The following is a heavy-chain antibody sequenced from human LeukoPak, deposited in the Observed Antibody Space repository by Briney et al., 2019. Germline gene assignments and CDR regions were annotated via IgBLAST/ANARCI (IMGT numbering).Heavy chain of an antibody. CDR3: AREIGLRLGELSLSANDY. D-gene: IGHD3-16*02. J-gene: IGHJ4*02. Sequence: ASVTVSCKASGYTFTSYYMHWVRQAPGQGLEWMGIINPSGGSTSYAQKFQGRVTMTRDTSTSTVYMELSSLRSEDTAVYYCAREIGLRLGELSLSANDYWGQGTLVTVSS. CDR1: GYTFTSYY. V-gene: IGHV1-46*01. CDR2: INPSGGST.